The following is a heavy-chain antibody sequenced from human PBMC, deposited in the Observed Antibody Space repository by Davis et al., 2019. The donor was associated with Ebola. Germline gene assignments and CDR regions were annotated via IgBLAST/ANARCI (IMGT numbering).Heavy chain of an antibody. CDR2: ISSSGSTI. D-gene: IGHD3-16*02. J-gene: IGHJ4*02. CDR3: AKHTFGGVIDY. V-gene: IGHV3-48*04. Sequence: GGSLRLSCAASGFTFSSYSMNWVRQAPGKGLEWVSYISSSGSTIYYADSVKGRFTISRDNAKNSLYLQMNSLRAEDTAVYYCAKHTFGGVIDYWGQGTLVTVSS. CDR1: GFTFSSYS.